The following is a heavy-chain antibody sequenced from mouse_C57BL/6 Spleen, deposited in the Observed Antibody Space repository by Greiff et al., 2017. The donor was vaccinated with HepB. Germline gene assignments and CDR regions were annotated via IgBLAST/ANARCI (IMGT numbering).Heavy chain of an antibody. CDR3: ARGDGYYEWFAY. V-gene: IGHV1-64*01. CDR2: IHPNSGST. CDR1: GYTFTSYW. Sequence: QVQLQQPGAELVKPGASVKLSCKASGYTFTSYWMHWVKQRPGQGLEWIGMIHPNSGSTNYNEKLKSKATLTVDKSSSTAYMQLSSLTSEDSAVYYCARGDGYYEWFAYWGQGTLVTVSA. J-gene: IGHJ3*01. D-gene: IGHD2-3*01.